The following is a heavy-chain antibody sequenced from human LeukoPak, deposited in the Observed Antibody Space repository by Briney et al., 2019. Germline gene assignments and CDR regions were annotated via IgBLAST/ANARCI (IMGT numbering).Heavy chain of an antibody. V-gene: IGHV1-18*01. CDR2: ISTYNGNT. CDR3: ARDLDYYDSSGSGWFDP. Sequence: GASVKVSCKASGYSFSRYGISWVRQAPGQGLEWMGWISTYNGNTNYAQKSQGRVTMTTDTSTNTAYMELRSLRSDDTAVYYCARDLDYYDSSGSGWFDPWAREPWSPSPQ. CDR1: GYSFSRYG. D-gene: IGHD3-22*01. J-gene: IGHJ5*02.